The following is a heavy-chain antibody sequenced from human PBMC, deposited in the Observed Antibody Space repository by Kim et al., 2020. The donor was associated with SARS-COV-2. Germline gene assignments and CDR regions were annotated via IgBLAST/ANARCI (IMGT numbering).Heavy chain of an antibody. D-gene: IGHD6-13*01. J-gene: IGHJ4*02. V-gene: IGHV1-18*01. Sequence: YAHKLQGRVTMTTDTSTSTAYMEVRSLRSDDTAVYYCARSNSYSSSWYVYWGQGTLVTVSS. CDR3: ARSNSYSSSWYVY.